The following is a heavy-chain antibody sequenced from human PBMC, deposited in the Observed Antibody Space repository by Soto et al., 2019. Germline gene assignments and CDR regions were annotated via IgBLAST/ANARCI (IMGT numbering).Heavy chain of an antibody. D-gene: IGHD1-26*01. CDR2: VYRYGAT. CDR3: ASGKTQYYFDL. CDR1: GASISGDDLS. J-gene: IGHJ4*02. V-gene: IGHV4-30-2*01. Sequence: TLSLTCSVSGASISGDDLSWTWVRQTPGKGLEWIGYVYRYGATYYNPSLKSRVTISVDRSKKHFSLKLTPVTAADTAFYFCASGKTQYYFDLWGQGSPVTVSS.